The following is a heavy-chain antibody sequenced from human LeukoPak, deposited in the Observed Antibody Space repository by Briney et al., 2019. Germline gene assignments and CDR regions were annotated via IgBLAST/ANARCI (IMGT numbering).Heavy chain of an antibody. V-gene: IGHV3-64D*06. CDR2: VNSNGVST. D-gene: IGHD5-24*01. Sequence: GGSLRLSCSASGFTFSSYALHWVRQAPGKGLEYVSGVNSNGVSTNYADSVKGRITIPRDNSNNTLHLQMSSLRGEDTAVYYCVKDRDRNLARVNFDYWGQGTLVTVSS. J-gene: IGHJ4*02. CDR1: GFTFSSYA. CDR3: VKDRDRNLARVNFDY.